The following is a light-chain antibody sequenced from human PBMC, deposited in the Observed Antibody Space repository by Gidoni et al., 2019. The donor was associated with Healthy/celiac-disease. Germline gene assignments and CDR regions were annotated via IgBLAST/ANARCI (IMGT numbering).Light chain of an antibody. Sequence: QSALTQPASVSGSPGQSITISCTGTSSDVGGYNYVSWYQQHPVTAPKLMIYEVSNRPSGVSNRFSGSKSGNTASLTISGLQAEDEADYYCSSYTSSRTWVFGGGTKLTVL. CDR3: SSYTSSRTWV. V-gene: IGLV2-14*01. CDR2: EVS. CDR1: SSDVGGYNY. J-gene: IGLJ3*02.